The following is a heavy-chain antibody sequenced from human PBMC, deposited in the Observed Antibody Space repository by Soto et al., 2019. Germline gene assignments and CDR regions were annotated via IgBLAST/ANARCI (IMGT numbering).Heavy chain of an antibody. CDR1: GFTFISHP. Sequence: EVLLLEAGGCLVQPGWSLRLSCAASGFTFISHPMSWVRQAPGKGREWVSAMGERGDGTAYRDSVKGRFTISRDNFKNLLYLKMDSLRAEDTAVYYCATRLGNYYLSGLPFDLWGQGTMVTVSS. CDR3: ATRLGNYYLSGLPFDL. J-gene: IGHJ3*01. D-gene: IGHD1-26*01. V-gene: IGHV3-23*01. CDR2: MGERGDGT.